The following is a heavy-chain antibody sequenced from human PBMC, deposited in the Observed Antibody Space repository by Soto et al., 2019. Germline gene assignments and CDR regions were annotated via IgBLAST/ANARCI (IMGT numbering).Heavy chain of an antibody. CDR3: ARDLTAMVVWYYGMDV. CDR2: TYYRSKWYN. D-gene: IGHD5-18*01. Sequence: PSQTLSLTCAISGDSVSSNSAAWNWIRQSSSRGLEWLGRTYYRSKWYNDYAVSVKSRITINPDTSKNQFSLQLNSVTPEDTAVYYCARDLTAMVVWYYGMDVWGQGTTVTVSS. V-gene: IGHV6-1*01. J-gene: IGHJ6*02. CDR1: GDSVSSNSAA.